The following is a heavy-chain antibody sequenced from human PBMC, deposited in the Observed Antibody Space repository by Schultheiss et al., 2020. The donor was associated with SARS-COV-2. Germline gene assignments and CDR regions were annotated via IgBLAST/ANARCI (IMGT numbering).Heavy chain of an antibody. V-gene: IGHV3-33*08. Sequence: GESLKISCAASGFTFSSYAMSWVRQAPGKGLEWVAVIWYDGSNKYYADSVKGRFTISRDNSKNTLYLQMNSLRAEDTAVYYCARDRHISLSMVRPGDYYYMDVWGKGTTVTVSS. CDR3: ARDRHISLSMVRPGDYYYMDV. J-gene: IGHJ6*03. D-gene: IGHD5-18*01. CDR1: GFTFSSYA. CDR2: IWYDGSNK.